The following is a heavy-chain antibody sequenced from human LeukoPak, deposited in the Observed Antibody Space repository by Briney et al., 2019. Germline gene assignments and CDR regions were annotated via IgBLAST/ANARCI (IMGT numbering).Heavy chain of an antibody. D-gene: IGHD5-24*01. V-gene: IGHV3-23*01. J-gene: IGHJ4*02. Sequence: RGSLRLSCAASGFTFNNHAMTWVRLAPGKGLEWVSTLSDSGGSTYYADSVKGRFTISRDNSRNTMYLQMDSLRDDDTGVYFCARTPSRDGYSHIDFWGQGALVTVSS. CDR2: LSDSGGST. CDR1: GFTFNNHA. CDR3: ARTPSRDGYSHIDF.